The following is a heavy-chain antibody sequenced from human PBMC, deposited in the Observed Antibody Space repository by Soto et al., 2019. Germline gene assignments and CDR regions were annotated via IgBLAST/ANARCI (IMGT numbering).Heavy chain of an antibody. CDR3: AKGDGSSSWYGNS. CDR2: IRGSGDVT. D-gene: IGHD6-13*01. Sequence: PGSALRLSCAAAGFTFINYAMSWVRQAPGKGLEWVSAIRGSGDVTFYPDSVKGRFTISRDNAKNTLYLQMNSLRAEDTAIYYCAKGDGSSSWYGNSWGQGTLVTGSS. CDR1: GFTFINYA. J-gene: IGHJ4*02. V-gene: IGHV3-23*01.